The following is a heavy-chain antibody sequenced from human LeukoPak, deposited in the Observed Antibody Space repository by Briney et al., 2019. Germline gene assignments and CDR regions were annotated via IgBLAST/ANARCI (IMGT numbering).Heavy chain of an antibody. J-gene: IGHJ4*02. CDR2: IDQDGSSK. D-gene: IGHD4-11*01. CDR1: GFSFSSSW. V-gene: IGHV3-7*03. CDR3: AKAQTSNTVTIDY. Sequence: GGSLRLSRAASGFSFSSSWMTWVRQAPGKGLEWVGNIDQDGSSKYYVDSVKGRFTISRDNVKNSLYLQMNSLRAEDTAVYYCAKAQTSNTVTIDYWGQGTLVTVSS.